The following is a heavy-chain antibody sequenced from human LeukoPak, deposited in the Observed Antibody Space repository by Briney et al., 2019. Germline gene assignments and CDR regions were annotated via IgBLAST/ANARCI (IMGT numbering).Heavy chain of an antibody. V-gene: IGHV4-59*11. CDR1: GGSISSHY. CDR3: ARLSNHWFDP. J-gene: IGHJ5*02. Sequence: NPSETLSLTCTVSGGSISSHYWSWIRQPPGKGLEWIGGIYYSGSTKFNPSLNSRVTISVDTSKSELSLKLSSVTAADTAVYYCARLSNHWFDPWGQGTLVTVSS. CDR2: IYYSGST.